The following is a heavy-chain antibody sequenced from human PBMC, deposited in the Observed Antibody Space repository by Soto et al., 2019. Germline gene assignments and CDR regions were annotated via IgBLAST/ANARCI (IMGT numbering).Heavy chain of an antibody. V-gene: IGHV1-69*13. J-gene: IGHJ6*02. Sequence: SVKVSCKASGGTFSSYAISWVRQAPGQGLEWMGGIIPIFGTANYAQKFQGRVTITADESTSTAYMELSSLRSEDAAVYYCARTITIFGVVIVNGYDYYYYGMDVWGQGTTVTVPS. CDR1: GGTFSSYA. CDR2: IIPIFGTA. CDR3: ARTITIFGVVIVNGYDYYYYGMDV. D-gene: IGHD3-3*01.